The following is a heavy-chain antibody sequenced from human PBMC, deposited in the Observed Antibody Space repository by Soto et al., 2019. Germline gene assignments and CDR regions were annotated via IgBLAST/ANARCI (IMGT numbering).Heavy chain of an antibody. V-gene: IGHV1-69*13. CDR3: ARWRGRTIFAALDV. CDR1: GGTFSIYA. J-gene: IGHJ6*02. CDR2: IIPIFGTA. D-gene: IGHD3-3*01. Sequence: SVKVSCKASGGTFSIYAISCVLQAPGRGLEWMGGIIPIFGTANYAQKFQGRVTITADESTSTAYMELSSLRSEDTAVYYCARWRGRTIFAALDVWGQGTTVTVSS.